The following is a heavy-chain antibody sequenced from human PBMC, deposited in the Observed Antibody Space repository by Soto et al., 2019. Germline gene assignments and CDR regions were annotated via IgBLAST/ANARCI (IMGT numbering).Heavy chain of an antibody. J-gene: IGHJ6*03. CDR1: GGSLNSGTFY. Sequence: LSLTCTVSGGSLNSGTFYWGWIRQSPGTGLEWIGNVAYSGSTFYNPSLKSRVTISVDTSKSQFSLSLNSVTATDTAIYYCARHQAGNNYDYYLDVWGKGTTVTAP. V-gene: IGHV4-39*01. CDR2: VAYSGST. CDR3: ARHQAGNNYDYYLDV.